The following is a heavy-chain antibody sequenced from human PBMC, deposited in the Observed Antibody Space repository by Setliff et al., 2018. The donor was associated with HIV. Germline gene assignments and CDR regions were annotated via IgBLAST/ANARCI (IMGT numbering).Heavy chain of an antibody. CDR3: ARERGSGSVDAFDI. CDR2: IHYSGST. CDR1: GDSISSSGYY. Sequence: KPSETLSLTCTVFGDSISSSGYYWSWIRQHPGKSLEWIGYIHYSGSTSFNPSLKSRVTISVDTSNNQFSLKLRSVTAADTAVYYCARERGSGSVDAFDIWGHGTMVTVSS. D-gene: IGHD3-10*01. J-gene: IGHJ3*02. V-gene: IGHV4-31*03.